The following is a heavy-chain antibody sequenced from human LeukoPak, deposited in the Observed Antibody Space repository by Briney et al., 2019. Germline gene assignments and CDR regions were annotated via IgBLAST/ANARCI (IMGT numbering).Heavy chain of an antibody. J-gene: IGHJ4*02. V-gene: IGHV1-18*01. CDR2: IHTYNGHT. CDR1: GYTFNSYG. D-gene: IGHD7-27*01. Sequence: ASVKVSCKSSGYTFNSYGITWVRQAPGQGLEWMGWIHTYNGHTNYAQKLQGRVTMTTDTSTSTAYMELRSLRSDDTAVYYCARSPIGLGFFDYWGQGTLVTVSS. CDR3: ARSPIGLGFFDY.